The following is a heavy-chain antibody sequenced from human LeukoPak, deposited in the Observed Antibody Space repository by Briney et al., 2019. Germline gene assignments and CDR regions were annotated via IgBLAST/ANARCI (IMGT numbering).Heavy chain of an antibody. CDR3: ARDPWQGSTTLH. CDR1: GFSISSGY. CDR2: LYSDDSA. Sequence: GGSLRLSCVASGFSISSGYMTWARQAPGKALEWVSLLYSDDSAYYPDSVKGRFTISRDNSKSALHLQMDTLRTEDTAMYYCARDPWQGSTTLHWGQGIMVTVSS. V-gene: IGHV3-66*02. D-gene: IGHD1-26*01. J-gene: IGHJ4*02.